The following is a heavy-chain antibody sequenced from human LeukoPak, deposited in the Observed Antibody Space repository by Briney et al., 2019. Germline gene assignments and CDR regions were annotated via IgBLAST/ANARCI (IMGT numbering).Heavy chain of an antibody. D-gene: IGHD6-19*01. CDR3: AKEHYSSGWYGRGDYYYYYGMDV. V-gene: IGHV3-7*01. Sequence: GGSLRLSCAASGFTFSSYWMNWARQAPGKGLEWVASINHNGNVNYYVDSVKGRFTISRDNAKNSLYLQMNSLRAEDTAVYYCAKEHYSSGWYGRGDYYYYYGMDVWGQGTTVTVSS. CDR1: GFTFSSYW. CDR2: INHNGNVN. J-gene: IGHJ6*02.